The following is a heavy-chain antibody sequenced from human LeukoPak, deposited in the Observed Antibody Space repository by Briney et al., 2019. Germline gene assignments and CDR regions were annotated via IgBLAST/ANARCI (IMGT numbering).Heavy chain of an antibody. D-gene: IGHD6-19*01. Sequence: PGGSLRLSCAASGFTFSTYHMHWVRQAPGKGLEWVALISYDGSNKYYADSVKGRFTISRDNSKNTVYLQMNSLRPEDTAVYYCARSGAAVAGFDYWGQGTLVTVSS. J-gene: IGHJ4*02. CDR1: GFTFSTYH. V-gene: IGHV3-30-3*01. CDR3: ARSGAAVAGFDY. CDR2: ISYDGSNK.